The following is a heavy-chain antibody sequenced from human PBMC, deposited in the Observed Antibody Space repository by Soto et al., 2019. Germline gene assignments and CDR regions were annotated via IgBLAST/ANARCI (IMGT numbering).Heavy chain of an antibody. CDR3: AKERDIVVVVAPLDY. J-gene: IGHJ4*02. V-gene: IGHV3-30*18. CDR2: ISYDGSNK. Sequence: QVQLVESGGGVVQPGRSLRLSCAASGFTFSSYGMHWVRQAPGKGLEWVAVISYDGSNKYYADSVKGRFTISRDNSKNTLYVQMKSLRAESTAVYYCAKERDIVVVVAPLDYWGQGTLVTVSS. D-gene: IGHD2-15*01. CDR1: GFTFSSYG.